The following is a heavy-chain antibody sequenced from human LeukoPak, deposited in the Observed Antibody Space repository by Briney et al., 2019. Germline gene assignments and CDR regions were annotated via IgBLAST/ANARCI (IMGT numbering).Heavy chain of an antibody. V-gene: IGHV4-4*02. J-gene: IGHJ5*02. CDR1: GGSISSSNW. CDR2: IYYSGST. CDR3: ARAHGLLLWFGELELNWFDP. D-gene: IGHD3-10*01. Sequence: PSETLSLTCAVSGGSISSSNWWSWVRQPPGKGLEWIGYIYYSGSTNYNPSLKSRVTISVDTSKNQFSLKLSSVTAADTAVYYCARAHGLLLWFGELELNWFDPWGQGTLVTVSS.